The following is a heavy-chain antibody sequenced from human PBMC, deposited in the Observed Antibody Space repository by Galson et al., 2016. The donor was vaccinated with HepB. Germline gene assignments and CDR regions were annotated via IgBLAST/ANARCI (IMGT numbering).Heavy chain of an antibody. CDR3: VRTPVPLPQPNYTWDV. CDR1: GFSLSASGMC. CDR2: IDWDDDK. D-gene: IGHD5-24*01. V-gene: IGHV2-70*01. Sequence: LVKPTQTLTLTCTFSGFSLSASGMCVSWIRQPPGKALEWLPLIDWDDDKYYSTSLKTRLTIPKATAKNQVVLTMTNRDPLATATYYIVRTPVPLPQPNYTWDVGAKGTTVTVS. J-gene: IGHJ6*03.